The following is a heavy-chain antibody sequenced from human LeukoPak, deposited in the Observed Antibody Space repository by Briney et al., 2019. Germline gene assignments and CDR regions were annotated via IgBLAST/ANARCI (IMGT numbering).Heavy chain of an antibody. V-gene: IGHV3-48*03. CDR2: ISSSGSTV. CDR3: ARDLTIAVVGNRRYFQH. J-gene: IGHJ1*01. D-gene: IGHD6-13*01. CDR1: GFTFSSYE. Sequence: PGGSLRLSCAASGFTFSSYEMNWVRQAPGKGLEWVSYISSSGSTVYSADSVKGRFTISRDNAKNSLYLQMNGLRAEDTAVYYCARDLTIAVVGNRRYFQHWGQGTLVTVSS.